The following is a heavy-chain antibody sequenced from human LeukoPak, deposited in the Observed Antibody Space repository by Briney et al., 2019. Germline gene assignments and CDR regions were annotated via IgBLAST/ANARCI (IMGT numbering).Heavy chain of an antibody. CDR1: GYSFTSYD. D-gene: IGHD2-8*01. CDR2: MNPNSGNT. Sequence: ASVKDSCKASGYSFTSYDVTWVRQAPGQGLEWMGWMNPNSGNTAYAQKFQGRVTITSDTSITTAYMELSSLRSEDTAVYYCATSLFCSNGVCYTGGYYFDYWGQGTLVTVSS. V-gene: IGHV1-8*03. CDR3: ATSLFCSNGVCYTGGYYFDY. J-gene: IGHJ4*02.